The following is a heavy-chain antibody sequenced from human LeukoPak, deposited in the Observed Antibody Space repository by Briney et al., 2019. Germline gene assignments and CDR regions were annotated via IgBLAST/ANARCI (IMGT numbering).Heavy chain of an antibody. V-gene: IGHV1-18*01. D-gene: IGHD3-10*01. J-gene: IGHJ4*02. CDR2: ISAYNGNT. CDR3: AREGELTMVRGVIYY. CDR1: GYTFTSYG. Sequence: WASVKVSCKASGYTFTSYGISWVRQAPGQGLEWVGWISAYNGNTNYAQKLQGRVTMTTDTSTSTAYMELRSLRSDDTAVYYCAREGELTMVRGVIYYWGQGTLVTVSS.